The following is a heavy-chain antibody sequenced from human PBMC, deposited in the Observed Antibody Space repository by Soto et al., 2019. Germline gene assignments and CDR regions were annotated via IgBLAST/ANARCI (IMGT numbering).Heavy chain of an antibody. V-gene: IGHV4-59*01. CDR3: ARGPSGWNSIDY. CDR1: GGSISSYY. CDR2: IYYSGST. J-gene: IGHJ4*02. D-gene: IGHD1-1*01. Sequence: SETLSLTCTVSGGSISSYYWSWIRQPPGKGLEWIGYIYYSGSTNYNPSLKSRVTISVDTSKNQFSLKLSSVTAADTAVYYCARGPSGWNSIDYWGQGTLVTVSS.